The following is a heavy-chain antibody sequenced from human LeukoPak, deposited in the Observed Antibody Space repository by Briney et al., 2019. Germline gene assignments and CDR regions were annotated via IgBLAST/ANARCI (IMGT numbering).Heavy chain of an antibody. CDR1: AYSINNGFY. V-gene: IGHV4-38-2*02. Sequence: KPSETLSLTFRVSAYSINNGFYWGWIRQPPGKGLEWIGNIYHIGGTYYNPSLKSRITMSIDTAKNQFFLRLTSVTAADTAVYYCARDRGFGFGYNWFDPWGQGMLVTVS. CDR2: IYHIGGT. CDR3: ARDRGFGFGYNWFDP. J-gene: IGHJ5*02. D-gene: IGHD3-10*01.